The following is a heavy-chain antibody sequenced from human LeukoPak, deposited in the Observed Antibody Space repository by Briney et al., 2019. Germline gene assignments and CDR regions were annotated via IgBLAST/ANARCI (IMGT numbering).Heavy chain of an antibody. CDR2: ISGSGGST. CDR3: AKTYYSSINCYDY. CDR1: GFTFSSYA. Sequence: QTGGSLRLSCAASGFTFSSYAMSWVRQAPGKGLEWVSAISGSGGSTYYADSVKGRFTISRDNSKNTLYLQMNSLRAEDTAVYYCAKTYYSSINCYDYWGQGTLVTVSS. V-gene: IGHV3-23*01. D-gene: IGHD2-2*01. J-gene: IGHJ4*02.